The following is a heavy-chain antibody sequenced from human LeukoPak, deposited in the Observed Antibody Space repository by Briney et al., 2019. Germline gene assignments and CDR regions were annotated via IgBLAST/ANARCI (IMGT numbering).Heavy chain of an antibody. CDR3: ARGGSTSWVGSFDY. D-gene: IGHD2-2*01. V-gene: IGHV1-18*01. CDR1: GYTFSSYG. J-gene: IGHJ4*02. CDR2: IIPYNGNT. Sequence: ASVKVSCKASGYTFSSYGISWVRQAPGRGLEWMGWIIPYNGNTNYAQNLQGRVSMTTDTSTTTAYMVLRGLTSDDTAVYYCARGGSTSWVGSFDYWGQGTLVTVSS.